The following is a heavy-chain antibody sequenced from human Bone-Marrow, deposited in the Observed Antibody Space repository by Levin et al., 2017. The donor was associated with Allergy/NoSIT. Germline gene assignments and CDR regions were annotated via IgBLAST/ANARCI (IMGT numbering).Heavy chain of an antibody. V-gene: IGHV3-13*04. CDR1: GFTFSSYD. J-gene: IGHJ4*02. CDR3: ARVALPRYCNSTSCSDSGYYFDY. Sequence: GGSLRLSCAASGFTFSSYDMHWVRQATGRGLEWVSAIGTAADSYYSGSVKGRFTVSRDNAKNSFYLQMNSLRAGDTAVYYCARVALPRYCNSTSCSDSGYYFDYWGQGTLVTVSS. D-gene: IGHD2-2*01. CDR2: IGTAADS.